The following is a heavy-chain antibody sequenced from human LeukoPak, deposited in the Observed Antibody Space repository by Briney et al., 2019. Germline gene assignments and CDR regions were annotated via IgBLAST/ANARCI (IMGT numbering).Heavy chain of an antibody. Sequence: GGSLRLSCAASGFTFSSYAMSWVRQAPGKGLEWVSGVSGSGGTTYYADSVKGRFTISRDNAKNSLYLQMNSLRAEDTAVYYCARDATYDSSGGWGQGTLVTVSS. V-gene: IGHV3-23*01. CDR3: ARDATYDSSGG. CDR2: VSGSGGTT. J-gene: IGHJ4*02. D-gene: IGHD3-22*01. CDR1: GFTFSSYA.